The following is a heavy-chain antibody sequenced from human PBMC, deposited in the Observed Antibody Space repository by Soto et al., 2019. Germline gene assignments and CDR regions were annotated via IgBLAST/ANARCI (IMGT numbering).Heavy chain of an antibody. Sequence: PGGSLRLSCAASGFTFSSYGMSWVRQAPGKGLEWVSVISDSGGSTFYADSVRGRFTISRDNSKNTLYLQMNGLRAEDTALYYCAKGRSYYYYYGVDVWGQGTTVTVSS. CDR1: GFTFSSYG. J-gene: IGHJ6*02. V-gene: IGHV3-23*01. CDR2: ISDSGGST. CDR3: AKGRSYYYYYGVDV.